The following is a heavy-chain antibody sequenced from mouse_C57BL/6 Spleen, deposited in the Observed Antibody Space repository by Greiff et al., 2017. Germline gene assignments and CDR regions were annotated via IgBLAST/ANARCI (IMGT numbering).Heavy chain of an antibody. V-gene: IGHV1-18*01. CDR1: GYTFTDYN. CDR3: ARNPSRGGYFDV. Sequence: VQLQQSGPELVKPGASVKIPCKASGYTFTDYNMDWVKQSHGKSLEWIGDINPNNGGTIYNQKFKGKATLTVDKSSSTAYMELRRLTSEDTAVXYCARNPSRGGYFDVWGTGTTVTVSS. CDR2: INPNNGGT. J-gene: IGHJ1*03.